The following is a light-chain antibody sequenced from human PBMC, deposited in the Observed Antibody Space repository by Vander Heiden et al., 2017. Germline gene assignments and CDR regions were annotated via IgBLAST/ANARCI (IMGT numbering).Light chain of an antibody. J-gene: IGLJ2*01. CDR2: LNRDGSH. Sequence: KLTCTLSSGHSSYAIAWHQQQPEKGPRYLMTLNRDGSHSKGDGIPYRFSGSSSGAGRYLTIASRQAEDEDYYYSQTGGTGTVVFGGGTKRTVL. V-gene: IGLV4-69*01. CDR1: SGHSSYA. CDR3: QTGGTGTVV.